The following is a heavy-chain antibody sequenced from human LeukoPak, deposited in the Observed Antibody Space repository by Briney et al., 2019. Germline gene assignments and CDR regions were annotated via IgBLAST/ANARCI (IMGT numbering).Heavy chain of an antibody. CDR1: GFTFSSYA. CDR2: ISGSGNSI. CDR3: VRDGRGYCGSTSCRPFDS. J-gene: IGHJ4*02. D-gene: IGHD2-2*01. Sequence: GGSLRLSCAASGFTFSSYAMTWVRQAPGKGLEPVSYISGSGNSISYADSVRGRFTISRDNAKNSLFLQMNSLRVEDTAVYYCVRDGRGYCGSTSCRPFDSWGRGTQVTVSS. V-gene: IGHV3-48*03.